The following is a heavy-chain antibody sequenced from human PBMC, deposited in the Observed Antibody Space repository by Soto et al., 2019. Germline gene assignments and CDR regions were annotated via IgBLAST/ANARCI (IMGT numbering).Heavy chain of an antibody. CDR2: ISSSGSTI. Sequence: GGSLRLSCAASGFTFSDYYMSWIRQAPGKGLEWVSYISSSGSTIYYADSVKGRFTISRDNAKNSLYLQMNSLRAEDTAVYYCARDGEPGYYYYMDVWGKGTTVTVSS. D-gene: IGHD2-8*02. CDR3: ARDGEPGYYYYMDV. J-gene: IGHJ6*03. CDR1: GFTFSDYY. V-gene: IGHV3-11*01.